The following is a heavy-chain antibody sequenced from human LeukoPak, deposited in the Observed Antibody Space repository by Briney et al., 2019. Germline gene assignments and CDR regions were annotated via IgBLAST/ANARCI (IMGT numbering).Heavy chain of an antibody. CDR1: GYTFTSYG. CDR3: ARSFSGRYFYYYYGMDV. J-gene: IGHJ6*02. D-gene: IGHD1-26*01. V-gene: IGHV1-18*01. CDR2: VSVYNVNT. Sequence: GASVKVSCKASGYTFTSYGISWVRQAPGQGLEWMGWVSVYNVNTKYAKKFQGRVTITRDTSASTAYMELSSLRSEDTAVYYCARSFSGRYFYYYYGMDVWGQGTTVTVSS.